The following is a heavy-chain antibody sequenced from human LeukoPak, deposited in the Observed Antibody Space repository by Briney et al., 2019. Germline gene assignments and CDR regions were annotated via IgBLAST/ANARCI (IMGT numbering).Heavy chain of an antibody. V-gene: IGHV1-2*02. J-gene: IGHJ4*02. CDR1: GYTFTGYY. D-gene: IGHD3-3*01. Sequence: ASVKVSCKASGYTFTGYYMHWVRQAPGQGLEWMGWINPNSGGTNCAQKFQGRVTMTRDTSIGTAYMELSRLRSDDTAVYYCARTSVDPREWLSFDYWGQGTLVTVSS. CDR3: ARTSVDPREWLSFDY. CDR2: INPNSGGT.